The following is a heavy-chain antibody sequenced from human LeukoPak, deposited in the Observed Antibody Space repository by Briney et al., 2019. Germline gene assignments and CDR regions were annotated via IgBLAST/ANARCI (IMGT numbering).Heavy chain of an antibody. V-gene: IGHV1-69*05. J-gene: IGHJ6*03. CDR2: IIPIFGTA. D-gene: IGHD1-20*01. CDR1: GGTFSSYA. CDR3: ARASYNWNPQCQCQYYYYMDV. Sequence: SVKVSCKASGGTFSSYAISWVRQAPGQGREWMGGIIPIFGTANYAQKFQGRVTITTDESTSTAYMELSSLRSEDTAVYYCARASYNWNPQCQCQYYYYMDVWGKGTTVTVSS.